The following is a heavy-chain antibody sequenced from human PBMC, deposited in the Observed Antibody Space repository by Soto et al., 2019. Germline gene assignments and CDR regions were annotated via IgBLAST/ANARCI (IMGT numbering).Heavy chain of an antibody. D-gene: IGHD2-15*01. CDR3: ASCRGSVVCDY. Sequence: QVQLQESGPGLVKPSGTLALTCAVSGGSISSPKCWTWVRQPPGKGLAWIGEVYHSGISSYNPSLKSQVTISVDHSKNPFSLRLNSVTATDTAIYYCASCRGSVVCDYWGQGALVTGAS. V-gene: IGHV4-4*02. CDR2: VYHSGIS. CDR1: GGSISSPKC. J-gene: IGHJ4*02.